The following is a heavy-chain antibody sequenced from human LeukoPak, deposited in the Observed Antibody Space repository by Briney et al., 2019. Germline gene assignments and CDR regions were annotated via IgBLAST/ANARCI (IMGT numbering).Heavy chain of an antibody. CDR2: IWYDGSNK. V-gene: IGHV3-33*01. D-gene: IGHD3-16*02. CDR1: GFIFSSSG. CDR3: ASPPPYDYVWGSYHNSDAFDI. Sequence: GGSLRLSCAASGFIFSSSGMHWVRQTPGKGLEWVGIIWYDGSNKYYADSVKGRFTISRDNSKNTLYLQMNSLRAEDTAVYYCASPPPYDYVWGSYHNSDAFDIWGQGTIVTVSS. J-gene: IGHJ3*02.